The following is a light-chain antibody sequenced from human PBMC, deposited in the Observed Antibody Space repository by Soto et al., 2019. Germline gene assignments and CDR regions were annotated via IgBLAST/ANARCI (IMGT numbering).Light chain of an antibody. J-gene: IGKJ2*01. V-gene: IGKV1-5*03. Sequence: DIQMTQSPSTLSASVGDRVTITCRASQSISSWLAWYQQKPGKAPKLLIYKASSLASGVPSRFSGSGSGTEFTLTISSLQPDDFATYYCQQYNCYPYTFGQGTKLEIK. CDR3: QQYNCYPYT. CDR1: QSISSW. CDR2: KAS.